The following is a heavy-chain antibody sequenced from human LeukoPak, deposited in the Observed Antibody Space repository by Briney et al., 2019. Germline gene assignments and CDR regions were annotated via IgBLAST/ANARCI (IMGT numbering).Heavy chain of an antibody. Sequence: SETLSLTCTVSGGSTSSGNYYWGWIRQPPGKGLEWIGGISSSGNTYYTPSLKSRITIFIDTSKNHFSLKLSSVSAADTAVYYCARLGAGPTYYDFWSGYSSFYFDYWGQGTLVTVSS. J-gene: IGHJ4*02. CDR1: GGSTSSGNYY. D-gene: IGHD3-3*01. CDR3: ARLGAGPTYYDFWSGYSSFYFDY. V-gene: IGHV4-39*02. CDR2: ISSSGNT.